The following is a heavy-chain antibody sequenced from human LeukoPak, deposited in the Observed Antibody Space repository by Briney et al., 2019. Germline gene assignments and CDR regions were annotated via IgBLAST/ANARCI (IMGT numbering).Heavy chain of an antibody. Sequence: SETLSLTCKVSGGSISSYYWSWIRQPPGKGLEWIGYIYDSGSTNYNPSLKSRVTISVDTSKNQFSLKVSSVTAADTAVYYCASLTTADAFDIWGQGTMVTVSS. V-gene: IGHV4-59*01. J-gene: IGHJ3*02. CDR1: GGSISSYY. CDR2: IYDSGST. D-gene: IGHD3-22*01. CDR3: ASLTTADAFDI.